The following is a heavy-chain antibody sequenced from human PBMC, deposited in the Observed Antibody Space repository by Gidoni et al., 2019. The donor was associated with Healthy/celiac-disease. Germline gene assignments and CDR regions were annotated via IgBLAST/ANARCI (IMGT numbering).Heavy chain of an antibody. V-gene: IGHV3-11*01. J-gene: IGHJ5*02. CDR3: ARGAGPAAIVWFDP. Sequence: QVQLVESGGGLVNPGGSLRLSWAASGFTFSDYYMSWISHAPGKGLERVSYISSSGSTLYYADSVKGRCTISRDNAKNSLYLQMNSLRAEDTAVYYCARGAGPAAIVWFDPWGQGTLVTVSS. CDR1: GFTFSDYY. D-gene: IGHD2-2*01. CDR2: ISSSGSTL.